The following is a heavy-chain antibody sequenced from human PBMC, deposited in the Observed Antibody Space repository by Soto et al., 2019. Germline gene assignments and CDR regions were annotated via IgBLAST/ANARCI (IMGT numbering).Heavy chain of an antibody. V-gene: IGHV4-34*01. CDR1: GGSCSGYY. J-gene: IGHJ5*02. CDR3: AREADILNWFDP. CDR2: INHSGST. D-gene: IGHD3-9*01. Sequence: SETLSLTCAVYGGSCSGYYWTWIRQPPGTGLEWIGEINHSGSTNYNPSLKSRVTISVDTSKNQFSLKLTSVTAEDTAVYYCAREADILNWFDPWGQGTLVTVSS.